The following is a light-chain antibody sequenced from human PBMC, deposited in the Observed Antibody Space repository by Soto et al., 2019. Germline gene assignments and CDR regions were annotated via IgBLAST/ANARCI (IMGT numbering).Light chain of an antibody. CDR3: QSYDSSNV. CDR2: GNI. V-gene: IGLV1-40*01. J-gene: IGLJ1*01. Sequence: QSVLTQPPSVSGAPGQRVTISCTGSSSNIGAGYDVHWYQQRPGTAPKLLIFGNINRPSGVPDRFSGSKSGTSASLAITGLQAEDEGDYYCQSYDSSNVFGTGTRSPS. CDR1: SSNIGAGYD.